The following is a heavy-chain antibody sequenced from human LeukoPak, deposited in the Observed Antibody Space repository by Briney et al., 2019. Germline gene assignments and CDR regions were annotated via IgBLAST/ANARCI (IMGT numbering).Heavy chain of an antibody. CDR1: GVSISTYY. J-gene: IGHJ4*02. CDR2: IYYSGNT. D-gene: IGHD3-16*01. Sequence: SGTLSLTCTVSGVSISTYYRGWVRQAPGKGLEWVWSIYYSGNTYYNSSLKSRVTISVATSKNQSSLKLSSVTAAETAVYYCAREEVRGAYFDYWGQGTLVTVSS. CDR3: AREEVRGAYFDY. V-gene: IGHV4-39*07.